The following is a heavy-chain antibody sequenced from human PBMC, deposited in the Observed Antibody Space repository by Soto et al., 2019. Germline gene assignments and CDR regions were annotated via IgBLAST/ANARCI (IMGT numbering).Heavy chain of an antibody. Sequence: QVQLVQSGAEVKKPGSSVKVSCKASGGTFTRYALSWVRQAPGQGLEWMGGISPMFGTANYAQRFQGRVSITADEATSTVYMELSSLRAEDTAVYYWSRQFHDDRIGYYYAYWGQGTVVTVSS. CDR2: ISPMFGTA. V-gene: IGHV1-69*01. CDR1: GGTFTRYA. J-gene: IGHJ4*02. D-gene: IGHD3-22*01. CDR3: SRQFHDDRIGYYYAY.